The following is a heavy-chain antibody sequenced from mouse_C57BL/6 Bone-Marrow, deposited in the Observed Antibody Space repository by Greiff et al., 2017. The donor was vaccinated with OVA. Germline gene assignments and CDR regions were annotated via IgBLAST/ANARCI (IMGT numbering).Heavy chain of an antibody. Sequence: EVKLEESGGDLVKPGGSLKLSCAASGFTFSSYGMSWVRQTPDKRLEWVATISSGGSYTYYPDSVKGRFTISRDNAKNTLYLQMSSLKSEDTAMYYCARQVSTTVVVDYWGQGTTLTVSS. CDR1: GFTFSSYG. CDR2: ISSGGSYT. J-gene: IGHJ2*01. V-gene: IGHV5-6*02. D-gene: IGHD1-1*01. CDR3: ARQVSTTVVVDY.